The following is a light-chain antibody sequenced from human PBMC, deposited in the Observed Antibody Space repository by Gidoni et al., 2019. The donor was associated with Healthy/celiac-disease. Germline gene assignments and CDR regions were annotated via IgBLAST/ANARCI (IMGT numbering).Light chain of an antibody. J-gene: IGKJ1*01. V-gene: IGKV1-5*03. Sequence: DIQMTQSPPTLSAFVGDRVTITCRASQSISSWLAWYQQKPGKAPKLLIVKASTLESGVPSRFSGSGAGTEFALTISSLQPDDFATYYCKQYSSYSWTFGQGTKVEIK. CDR2: KAS. CDR3: KQYSSYSWT. CDR1: QSISSW.